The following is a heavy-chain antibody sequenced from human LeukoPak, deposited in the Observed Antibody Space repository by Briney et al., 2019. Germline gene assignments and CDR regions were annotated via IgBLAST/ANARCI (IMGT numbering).Heavy chain of an antibody. V-gene: IGHV4-61*01. CDR1: GGSVSSGSYY. CDR2: IYYSGST. J-gene: IGHJ4*02. Sequence: SSETLSLTCTVSGGSVSSGSYYWSWIRQPPGKGLEWIGYIYYSGSTNYNPSLKSRVTISVDTSKNQFSLKLSSVTAADTAVYYCARESYYDFWSGRWGQGTLVTVSS. D-gene: IGHD3-3*01. CDR3: ARESYYDFWSGR.